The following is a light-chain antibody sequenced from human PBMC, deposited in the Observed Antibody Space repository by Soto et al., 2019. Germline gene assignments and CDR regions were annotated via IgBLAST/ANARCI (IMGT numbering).Light chain of an antibody. J-gene: IGKJ2*01. Sequence: EIVLTQSPGTLSLSPGERATLSCRASQSVRSNYLAWYQQKPGQAPRLLIYGASSRATAIPDRFSGSGSGKDFTLTISRLEPEDFAVYYCEHYGSSAYTFGQGTTLEIK. CDR3: EHYGSSAYT. CDR2: GAS. CDR1: QSVRSNY. V-gene: IGKV3-20*01.